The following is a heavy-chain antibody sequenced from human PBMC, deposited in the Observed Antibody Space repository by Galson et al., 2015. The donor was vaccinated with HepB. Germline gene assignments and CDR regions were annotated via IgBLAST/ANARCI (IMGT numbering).Heavy chain of an antibody. CDR3: AKGKSCGGSCSLDYYYMDV. CDR1: GFTFDDYA. V-gene: IGHV3-9*01. Sequence: SLRLSCAASGFTFDDYAMHWVRQAPGKGLEWVSGISWNSGSIGYADSVKGRFTISRDNAKNSLYLQMNSLRAEDTALYYCAKGKSCGGSCSLDYYYMDVWGKGTTVTVSS. CDR2: ISWNSGSI. J-gene: IGHJ6*03. D-gene: IGHD2-15*01.